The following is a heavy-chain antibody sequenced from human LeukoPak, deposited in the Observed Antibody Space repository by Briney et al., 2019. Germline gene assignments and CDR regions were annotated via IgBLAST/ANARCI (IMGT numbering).Heavy chain of an antibody. D-gene: IGHD3-22*01. CDR1: GYTFTSYG. J-gene: IGHJ6*02. CDR2: VSGYNGDT. CDR3: ARGGGYDFYYYYDMGV. Sequence: ASVKVSCKASGYTFTSYGITWVRQAPGQGLEWMGWVSGYNGDTNYAQKLQGRVTMTTDTSTSTAYMELRSLRSDDTAVYYCARGGGYDFYYYYDMGVWGQGTTVTVSS. V-gene: IGHV1-18*01.